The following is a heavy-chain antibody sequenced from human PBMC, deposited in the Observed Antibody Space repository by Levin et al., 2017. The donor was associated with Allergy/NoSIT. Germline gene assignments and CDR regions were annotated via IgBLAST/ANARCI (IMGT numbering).Heavy chain of an antibody. V-gene: IGHV3-23*01. J-gene: IGHJ4*01. CDR1: GFTFSSSA. CDR3: AKGGLQRGCAFDS. CDR2: ISTDSEYI. Sequence: GESLKISCAASGFTFSSSAMSWVRQAPGKGLEWVSAISTDSEYIFYADSVKGRVTISRDNSRNRPYLQMSSLRVEDTAVYYCAKGGLQRGCAFDSWGHGALVTVSS. D-gene: IGHD6-25*01.